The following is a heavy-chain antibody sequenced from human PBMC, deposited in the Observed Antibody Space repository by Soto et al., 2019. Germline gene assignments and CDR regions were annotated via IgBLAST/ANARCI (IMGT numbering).Heavy chain of an antibody. V-gene: IGHV3-20*04. CDR1: GFTFDDYG. CDR2: INWNGGST. J-gene: IGHJ6*01. D-gene: IGHD2-8*02. CDR3: ARDEIEQATGYYYGLDV. Sequence: PGGSLRLSCAASGFTFDDYGMSWVRQAPGKGLEWVSGINWNGGSTGYADSVKGRFTISRDNAKNSLYLQMNSLRAEDTALYYCARDEIEQATGYYYGLDVWGQGTTVTVSS.